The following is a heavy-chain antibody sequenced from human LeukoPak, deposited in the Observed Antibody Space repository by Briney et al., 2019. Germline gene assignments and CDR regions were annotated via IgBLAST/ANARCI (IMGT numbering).Heavy chain of an antibody. J-gene: IGHJ3*02. D-gene: IGHD5-24*01. V-gene: IGHV3-9*01. Sequence: PGGSLRLSCAASGFTFDDYAMHWVRQAPGKGLEWVSGISWNSGSMGYADSVKGRFTISRDNAKNSLYLQMNSLRAEDTALYYCAKGNGYNPNSIDIWGQGTMVTVSS. CDR3: AKGNGYNPNSIDI. CDR1: GFTFDDYA. CDR2: ISWNSGSM.